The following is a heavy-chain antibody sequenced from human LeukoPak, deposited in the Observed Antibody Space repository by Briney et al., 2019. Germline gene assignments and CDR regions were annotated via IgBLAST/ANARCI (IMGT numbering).Heavy chain of an antibody. CDR2: ISAYNGNT. Sequence: GASVKVSCKASGYTFTSYGISWVRQAPGQGLEWMGWISAYNGNTNYAQKLQGRVTMTTDTSTSTAYMELRSLRSDDTAVYYCAREGGDYYDSSGYYYVGYYYYYMDVWGKGTTVTISS. CDR1: GYTFTSYG. V-gene: IGHV1-18*01. CDR3: AREGGDYYDSSGYYYVGYYYYYMDV. J-gene: IGHJ6*03. D-gene: IGHD3-22*01.